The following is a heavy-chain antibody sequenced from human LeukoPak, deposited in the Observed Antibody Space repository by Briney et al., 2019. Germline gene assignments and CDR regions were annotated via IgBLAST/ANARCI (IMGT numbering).Heavy chain of an antibody. D-gene: IGHD4-17*01. CDR3: ARDHSTVTTWVDY. Sequence: GGSLRLSCAASGFNFRSYEMNWVRQAPGKGLEWVSYISSSGSTIYYADSVKGRFTISRDNAKNSLYLQMNSLRAEDTAVYYCARDHSTVTTWVDYWGQGTLVTVSS. CDR2: ISSSGSTI. CDR1: GFNFRSYE. V-gene: IGHV3-48*03. J-gene: IGHJ4*02.